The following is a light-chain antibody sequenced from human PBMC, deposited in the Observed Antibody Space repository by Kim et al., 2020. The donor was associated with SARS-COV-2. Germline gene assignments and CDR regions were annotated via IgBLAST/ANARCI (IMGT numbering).Light chain of an antibody. V-gene: IGKV4-1*01. CDR3: QQYYSTPWT. J-gene: IGKJ1*01. CDR2: WAS. Sequence: DIVMTQSPDSLAVSLGERATIKCKSSQSVLHSANDKNNLAWYQQRPGQFPKLLIYWASTQESGVPDRFRGSGSGTDFTLTISSLQAEDVAVYYCQQYYSTPWTFGQGTKVDIK. CDR1: QSVLHSANDKNN.